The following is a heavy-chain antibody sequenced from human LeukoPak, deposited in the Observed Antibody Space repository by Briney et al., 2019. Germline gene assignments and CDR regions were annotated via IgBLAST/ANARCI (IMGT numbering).Heavy chain of an antibody. CDR2: ININGGST. CDR1: GFSFTSH. V-gene: IGHV3-64D*09. CDR3: VKDRYVDY. J-gene: IGHJ4*02. Sequence: GGSLRLSCLASGFSFTSHMHWVREAPGKGLEYVSSININGGSTYYADSVKGRFTISRDNSKNTLYLQMSSLRAEDTAVYYCVKDRYVDYWGQGTLVTVSS. D-gene: IGHD3-16*01.